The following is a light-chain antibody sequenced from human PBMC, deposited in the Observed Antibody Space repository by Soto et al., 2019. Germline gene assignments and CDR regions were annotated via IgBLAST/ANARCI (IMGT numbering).Light chain of an antibody. J-gene: IGLJ1*01. CDR3: SSFKGTHSFV. V-gene: IGLV2-8*01. CDR1: YSDIGAYNY. CDR2: EVS. Sequence: QSALTQPPSASGSPGQSVTIPCTGTYSDIGAYNYVSWYQQRPGEAPKLIIYEVSKRPSGVPDRIFASKSGSTASLTVSGLQADDEANYYCSSFKGTHSFVFGTGTKLTVL.